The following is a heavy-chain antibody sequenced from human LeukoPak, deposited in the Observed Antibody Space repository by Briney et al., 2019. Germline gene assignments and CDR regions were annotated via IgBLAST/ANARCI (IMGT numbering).Heavy chain of an antibody. Sequence: ASVKVSCKASGYTFTSYGISWVRQAPGQGLEGMGWISAYNGNTNYAQKLQGRVTMTTDTATSTAYMELRSLRSADPAVYYCARGGSNYSYYSYTDVWGKGTTVTVS. J-gene: IGHJ6*03. D-gene: IGHD4-11*01. CDR1: GYTFTSYG. CDR2: ISAYNGNT. CDR3: ARGGSNYSYYSYTDV. V-gene: IGHV1-18*01.